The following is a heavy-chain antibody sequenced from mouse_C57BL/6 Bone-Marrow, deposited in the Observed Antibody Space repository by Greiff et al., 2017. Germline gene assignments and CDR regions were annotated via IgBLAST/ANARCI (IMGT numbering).Heavy chain of an antibody. Sequence: VQLQQPGAELVKPGASVKMSCKASGYTFTSYWITWVKQRPGQGLEWIGDIYPGSGSTNYNEKFKSKATLTVDTSSSTAYMQLSSLTSEDSAVYYCARRLYCGNYVGFADWGQGTLVTVSA. V-gene: IGHV1-55*01. D-gene: IGHD2-1*01. CDR2: IYPGSGST. CDR3: ARRLYCGNYVGFAD. CDR1: GYTFTSYW. J-gene: IGHJ3*01.